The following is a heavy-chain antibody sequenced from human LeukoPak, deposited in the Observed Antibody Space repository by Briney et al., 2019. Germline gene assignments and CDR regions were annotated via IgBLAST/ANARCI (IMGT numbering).Heavy chain of an antibody. CDR3: ARAPGYYYDSSGYFY. V-gene: IGHV1-69*01. CDR1: GGTFSSYA. D-gene: IGHD3-22*01. J-gene: IGHJ4*02. Sequence: SVKVSCKASGGTFSSYAISWVRQAPGQGLERMGGIIPILGTANYAQKFQGRVTITADESTSTAYMELSSLRSEDTAVYYCARAPGYYYDSSGYFYWGQGTLVTVSS. CDR2: IIPILGTA.